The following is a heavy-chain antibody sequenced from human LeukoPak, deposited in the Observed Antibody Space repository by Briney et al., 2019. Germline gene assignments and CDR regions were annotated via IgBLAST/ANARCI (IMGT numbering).Heavy chain of an antibody. CDR1: GGSISSYY. J-gene: IGHJ6*03. CDR3: ARVLQGYYYYMDV. V-gene: IGHV4-59*01. CDR2: IYYSGST. Sequence: SETLSLTRTVSGGSISSYYWSWIRQPPGKGLEWIGYIYYSGSTNYNPSLKSRVTISVDTSKNQFSLKLSSATAADTAVYYCARVLQGYYYYMDVWGKGTTVTVSS.